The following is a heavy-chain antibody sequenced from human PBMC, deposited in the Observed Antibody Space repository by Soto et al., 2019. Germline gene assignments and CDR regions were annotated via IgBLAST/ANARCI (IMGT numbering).Heavy chain of an antibody. CDR1: GYTLTELS. D-gene: IGHD1-20*01. V-gene: IGHV1-24*01. J-gene: IGHJ6*04. CDR2: FDPEDGET. CDR3: ATELRKRSDGFNWREYNYYYYGMDV. Sequence: ASVKVSCKVSGYTLTELSMHWVRQAPGKGLEWMGGFDPEDGETIYAQKFQGRVTMTEDTSTDTAYMELSSLRSEDTALYYCATELRKRSDGFNWREYNYYYYGMDVWGKGTTVTVCS.